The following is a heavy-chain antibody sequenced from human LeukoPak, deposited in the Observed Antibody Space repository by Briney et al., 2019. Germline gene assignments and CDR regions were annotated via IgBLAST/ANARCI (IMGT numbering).Heavy chain of an antibody. J-gene: IGHJ4*02. CDR2: IYYSGGT. D-gene: IGHD3-10*01. CDR1: GGSISTYY. Sequence: PSETLSLTCTVSGGSISTYYWTWIRQPPGKGLEWIGYIYYSGGTNYNPSLKSRVTISVDTSTNQFSLKLSSVTAADTAVYYCARDRFGLPPDYWGQGTLVTVSS. CDR3: ARDRFGLPPDY. V-gene: IGHV4-59*01.